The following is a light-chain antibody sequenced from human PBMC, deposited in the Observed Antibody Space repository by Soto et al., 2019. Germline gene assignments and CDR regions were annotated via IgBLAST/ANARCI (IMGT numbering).Light chain of an antibody. Sequence: EIVLTQSPATLSLSPGERATLSCRASESISSYLAWYQQRPGQAPSLLIYDASNRATGIPARFSGSGSGTDFTLTIDNLEPEDFAVYYCQQRSKWPLTFGEGTKVEI. V-gene: IGKV3-11*01. CDR2: DAS. CDR1: ESISSY. J-gene: IGKJ4*01. CDR3: QQRSKWPLT.